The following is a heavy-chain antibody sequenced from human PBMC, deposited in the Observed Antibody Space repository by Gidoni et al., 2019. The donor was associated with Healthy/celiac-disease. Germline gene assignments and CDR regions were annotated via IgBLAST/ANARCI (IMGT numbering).Heavy chain of an antibody. J-gene: IGHJ4*02. V-gene: IGHV3-30*03. CDR2: ISDDGSNK. Sequence: QVQLVESGGGVVQPGRSLRLSCSASGFTFSSYGMHWFRQAPGKGLAWVAVISDDGSNKYYADSVKGRFTISRDNSKNTLYRQMNSLRAEDTDVYYCASSIMTIFGVVRDYWGQGTLVTVSS. D-gene: IGHD3-3*01. CDR3: ASSIMTIFGVVRDY. CDR1: GFTFSSYG.